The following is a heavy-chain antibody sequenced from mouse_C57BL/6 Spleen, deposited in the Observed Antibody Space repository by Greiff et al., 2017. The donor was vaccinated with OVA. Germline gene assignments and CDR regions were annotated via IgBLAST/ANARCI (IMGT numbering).Heavy chain of an antibody. V-gene: IGHV2-5*01. Sequence: VQLQQSGPGLVQPSQSLSITCTVSGFSLTSYGVHWVRQSPGKGLEWLGVIWRGGSTDYNAAFMSRLSITKDNSKSQVFFKMNSLQADDTAIYYCAKDYGSKSHYWYFDVWGTGTTVTVSS. J-gene: IGHJ1*03. CDR1: GFSLTSYG. D-gene: IGHD1-1*01. CDR2: IWRGGST. CDR3: AKDYGSKSHYWYFDV.